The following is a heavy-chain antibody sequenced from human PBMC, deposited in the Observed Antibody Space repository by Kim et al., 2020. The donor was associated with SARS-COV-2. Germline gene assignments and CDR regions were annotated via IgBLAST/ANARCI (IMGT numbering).Heavy chain of an antibody. CDR3: AKDRQLYSSGYYLTYYFDY. Sequence: GGSLRLSCAASGFTFSSYGMHWVRQAPGKGLEWVAVISYDGSNKYYADSVKGRFTISRDNSKNTLYLQMNSLRAEDTAVYYCAKDRQLYSSGYYLTYYFDYWGQGTLVTVSS. V-gene: IGHV3-30*18. J-gene: IGHJ4*02. D-gene: IGHD3-22*01. CDR2: ISYDGSNK. CDR1: GFTFSSYG.